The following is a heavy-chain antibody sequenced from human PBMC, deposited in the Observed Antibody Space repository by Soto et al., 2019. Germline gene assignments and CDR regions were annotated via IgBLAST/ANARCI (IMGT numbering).Heavy chain of an antibody. J-gene: IGHJ6*02. CDR3: AKDRIVVVPAATNSYYYCYGMDV. CDR2: ISNDGSST. D-gene: IGHD2-2*01. V-gene: IGHV3-30*18. Sequence: GGSLRLSCAASGFMFSSYVMHWVRQAPGKGLEWVAGISNDGSSTHYADSAKGRFTISRDNSKNTLYLQMNSLRAEDTAVYYCAKDRIVVVPAATNSYYYCYGMDVWGQGTTVTVSS. CDR1: GFMFSSYV.